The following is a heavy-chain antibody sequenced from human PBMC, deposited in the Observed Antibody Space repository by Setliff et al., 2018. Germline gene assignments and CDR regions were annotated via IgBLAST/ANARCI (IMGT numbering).Heavy chain of an antibody. V-gene: IGHV4-61*09. D-gene: IGHD6-13*01. J-gene: IGHJ6*03. CDR2: IDPSGNT. CDR3: ARQPYSTTYYYYYYYMDV. CDR1: GGSITSGSNY. Sequence: SETLSLTCTVSGGSITSGSNYWSWIRQPAGRGLEWMGHIDPSGNTNYHPSLRSRVTISRDTSKNQFSLNLNSVTAADTAVYYCARQPYSTTYYYYYYYMDVWGKGTTVTVSS.